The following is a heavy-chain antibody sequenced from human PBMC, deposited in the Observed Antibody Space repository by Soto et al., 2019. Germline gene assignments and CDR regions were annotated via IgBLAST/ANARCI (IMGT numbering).Heavy chain of an antibody. Sequence: QVQLVQSGAEVKKPGASVKVSCKASGYTFTSYGISWVRQAPGQGLEWMGWISAYNGNTNYAQKLQGRVTMTTDTPTSTDYMELRSLRSDDTAVYYCARVPTAMVGPHYYFDYWGQGTLVTVSS. CDR2: ISAYNGNT. V-gene: IGHV1-18*01. CDR1: GYTFTSYG. J-gene: IGHJ4*02. CDR3: ARVPTAMVGPHYYFDY. D-gene: IGHD5-18*01.